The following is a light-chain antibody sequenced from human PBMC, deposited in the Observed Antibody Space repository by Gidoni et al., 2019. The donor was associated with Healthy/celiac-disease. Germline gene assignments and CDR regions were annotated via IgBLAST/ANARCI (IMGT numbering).Light chain of an antibody. CDR1: QSIRSY. Sequence: DIQMTQSPSSLSASVGDRVTITCRASQSIRSYLNWYQQKPGKAPKLLIYAASSLQSGVPSRFSGSGSGTDFTLTIRSLQPEDFATYYCQQSYRTPLTFGGGTKVEIK. CDR2: AAS. CDR3: QQSYRTPLT. V-gene: IGKV1-39*01. J-gene: IGKJ4*01.